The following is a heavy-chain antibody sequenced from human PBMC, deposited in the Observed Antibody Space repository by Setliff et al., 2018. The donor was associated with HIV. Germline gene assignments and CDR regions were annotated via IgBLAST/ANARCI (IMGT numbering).Heavy chain of an antibody. V-gene: IGHV5-51*01. CDR1: GYSFTSYW. CDR3: TSHPLRPGIAGYFYFVDV. CDR2: IYPSDSDT. J-gene: IGHJ6*03. D-gene: IGHD3-9*01. Sequence: GESLKISCKASGYSFTSYWIGWVRQMPGKGLEWMGIIYPSDSDTRYSPSFQGQVTTSADESTYTAYLQWSGLKASDTAIYYCTSHPLRPGIAGYFYFVDVWGTGTMVTVSS.